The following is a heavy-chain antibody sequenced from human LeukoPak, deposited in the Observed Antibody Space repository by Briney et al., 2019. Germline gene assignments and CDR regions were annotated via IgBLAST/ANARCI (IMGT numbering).Heavy chain of an antibody. J-gene: IGHJ3*02. CDR2: ISYDGSNT. V-gene: IGHV3-30-3*01. CDR3: ARSAGDPHAFDI. Sequence: GGSLRLSCAASGFTFSKHAMHWVCQAPGKGPEWVAVISYDGSNTQYTDSVKGRFTISRDNSENTLYLQIKSLRAEDTAVYYCARSAGDPHAFDIWGQGTMVTVSS. D-gene: IGHD4-17*01. CDR1: GFTFSKHA.